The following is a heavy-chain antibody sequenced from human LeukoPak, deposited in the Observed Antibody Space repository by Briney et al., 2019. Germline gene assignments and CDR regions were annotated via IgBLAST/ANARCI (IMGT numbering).Heavy chain of an antibody. Sequence: ASVKVSCKASGYTLISYYMHWVRQAPGQGLEWMGIINPSGGSTSYVEKFQGRVTMTRDTSTSTVYMELSSLRSEDTAVYYCARRGPSTSSYYGMDVWGQGTTVTVSS. CDR3: ARRGPSTSSYYGMDV. D-gene: IGHD2-2*01. CDR1: GYTLISYY. V-gene: IGHV1-46*01. CDR2: INPSGGST. J-gene: IGHJ6*02.